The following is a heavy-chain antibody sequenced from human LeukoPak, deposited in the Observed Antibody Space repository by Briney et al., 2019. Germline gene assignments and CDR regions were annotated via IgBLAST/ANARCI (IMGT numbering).Heavy chain of an antibody. D-gene: IGHD1-26*01. CDR3: AKPFIVGATGYYYYYMDV. CDR1: GITFKNYN. J-gene: IGHJ6*03. Sequence: PGGSLRLSCAASGITFKNYNMNWVRQAPGKGLEWVAFIGSASSYVFYADSVKGRFTISRDNSKNTLYLQMNSLRVEDTAVYYCAKPFIVGATGYYYYYMDVWGKGTTVTVAS. V-gene: IGHV3-21*04. CDR2: IGSASSYV.